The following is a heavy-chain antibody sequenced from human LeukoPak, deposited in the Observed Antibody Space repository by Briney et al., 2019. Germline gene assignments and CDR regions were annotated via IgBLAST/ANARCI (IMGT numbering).Heavy chain of an antibody. J-gene: IGHJ4*02. CDR2: IYYSGST. Sequence: SETLSLTCTVSGGSISSGGYYWSWLRQHPGKGLEWIGYIYYSGSTYYNPSLKSRVTISVDTSKNQFSLKLSSVTAADTAVYYCAFSSSWYGEVFDYWGQGTLVTVSS. CDR1: GGSISSGGYY. D-gene: IGHD6-13*01. CDR3: AFSSSWYGEVFDY. V-gene: IGHV4-31*03.